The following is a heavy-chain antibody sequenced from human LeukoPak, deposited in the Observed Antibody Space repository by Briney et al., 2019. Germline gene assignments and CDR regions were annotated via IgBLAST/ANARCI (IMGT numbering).Heavy chain of an antibody. Sequence: GGSLRLSCAASGFTFSSYGMPWVRQAPGKGLEWVAVIWYDGSNKYYADSVKGRFTISRDNAKNSLYLQMNSLRAEDTAVYYCARDRSIAVAGRNFDYWGQGTLVTVSS. J-gene: IGHJ4*02. CDR1: GFTFSSYG. D-gene: IGHD6-19*01. V-gene: IGHV3-33*01. CDR2: IWYDGSNK. CDR3: ARDRSIAVAGRNFDY.